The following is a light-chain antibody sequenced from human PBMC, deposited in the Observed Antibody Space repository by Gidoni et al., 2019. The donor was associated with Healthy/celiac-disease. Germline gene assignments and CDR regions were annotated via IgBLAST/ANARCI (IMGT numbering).Light chain of an antibody. V-gene: IGKV1-5*03. CDR2: KAS. CDR3: QQYNSYPYT. CDR1: QSISSW. J-gene: IGKJ2*01. Sequence: DLQMTQSPSTLSASVGDRVTITCRASQSISSWLAWYQQKPGKAPKLLIYKASSLESGVPSRFSGSGSGTEFTLTISSLQPDDFATYYCQQYNSYPYTFXXXTKLEIK.